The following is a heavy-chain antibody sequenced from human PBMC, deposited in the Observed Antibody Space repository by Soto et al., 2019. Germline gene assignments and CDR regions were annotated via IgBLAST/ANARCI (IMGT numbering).Heavy chain of an antibody. J-gene: IGHJ4*02. D-gene: IGHD2-15*01. CDR2: LFHSGNA. CDR1: AGSLRNVY. V-gene: IGHV4-59*01. Sequence: SETLSLTCSVSAGSLRNVYWSWIRQPPGKGLEWIGFLFHSGNATYNPSLQSRVTMSVDTSKNQLSLTVESVTAADTAVYFCARAHAPTLPFDFWGQGTLVTVSS. CDR3: ARAHAPTLPFDF.